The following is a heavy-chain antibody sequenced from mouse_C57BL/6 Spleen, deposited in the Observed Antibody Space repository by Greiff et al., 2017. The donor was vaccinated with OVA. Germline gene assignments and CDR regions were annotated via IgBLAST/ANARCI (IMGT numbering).Heavy chain of an antibody. CDR3: ARAEPGYYAMDY. V-gene: IGHV1-82*01. Sequence: VQLQESGPELVKPGASVKISCKASGYAFSSSWMNWVKQRPGKGLEWIGRIYPGDGDTNYNGKFKGKATLTADKSSSTAYMQLSSLTSEDSAVYFCARAEPGYYAMDYWGQGTSVTVSS. CDR2: IYPGDGDT. J-gene: IGHJ4*01. CDR1: GYAFSSSW.